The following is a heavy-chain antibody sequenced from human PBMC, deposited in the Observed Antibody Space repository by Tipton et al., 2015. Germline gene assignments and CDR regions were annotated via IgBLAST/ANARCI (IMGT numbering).Heavy chain of an antibody. CDR3: ARDVGSGNYYYGMDV. J-gene: IGHJ6*02. Sequence: QLVQSGAEMKKPGESLKISCKASGYTFTNYWISWVRQAPGQGLEWMGGIIPIFGTANYAQKFQGRVTITADESTSTAYMELSSLRSEDTAVYYCARDVGSGNYYYGMDVWGQGTTVTVSS. D-gene: IGHD2-15*01. V-gene: IGHV1-69*01. CDR2: IIPIFGTA. CDR1: GYTFTNYW.